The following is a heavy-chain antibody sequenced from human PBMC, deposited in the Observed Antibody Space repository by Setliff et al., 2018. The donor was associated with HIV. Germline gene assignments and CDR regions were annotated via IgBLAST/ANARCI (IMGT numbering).Heavy chain of an antibody. CDR1: GLSLSTSGVG. CDR2: IYWNNNK. D-gene: IGHD1-1*01. J-gene: IGHJ4*02. V-gene: IGHV2-5*01. Sequence: SVPTLVNPTQTLTLTCTFSGLSLSTSGVGVGWIRQSPGKALEWLAFIYWNNNKRYSTSLKSRLTVTKDTSKNRVVFTMTNMDPVDTATYYCAYSGRQLRGPYFDFWGQGTPVTVSS. CDR3: AYSGRQLRGPYFDF.